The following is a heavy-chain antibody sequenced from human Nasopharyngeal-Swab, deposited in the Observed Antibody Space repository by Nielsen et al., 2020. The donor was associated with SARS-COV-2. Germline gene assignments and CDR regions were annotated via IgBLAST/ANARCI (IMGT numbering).Heavy chain of an antibody. V-gene: IGHV3-23*01. J-gene: IGHJ4*02. Sequence: GGSLRLSCVGSGFTLRYYDMGWVRQTPGKGLEWVSHISRSGGGTYYTDSVKGRFTISRDNSKNTLHLHMSSLRAEDTAVYYCAKDKEDLRGVGSYDYWGQGTLVTVSS. D-gene: IGHD3-10*01. CDR2: ISRSGGGT. CDR3: AKDKEDLRGVGSYDY. CDR1: GFTLRYYD.